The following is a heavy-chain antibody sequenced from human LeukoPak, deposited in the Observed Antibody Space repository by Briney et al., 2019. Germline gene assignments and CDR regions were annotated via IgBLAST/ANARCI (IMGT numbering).Heavy chain of an antibody. CDR1: GGSFSGYY. V-gene: IGHV4-34*01. CDR2: INHSGST. D-gene: IGHD4-17*01. CDR3: ARGPSSPTVTSRPIDY. Sequence: SETLSLTCAVYGGSFSGYYWSWIRQPPGKGLEWLGEINHSGSTNYNPSLKSRVTISVDTSKNQFSLKLSSVTAADTAVYYCARGPSSPTVTSRPIDYWGQGTLVTVSS. J-gene: IGHJ4*02.